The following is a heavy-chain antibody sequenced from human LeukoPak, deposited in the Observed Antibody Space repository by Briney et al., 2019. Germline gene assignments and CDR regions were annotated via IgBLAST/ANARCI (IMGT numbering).Heavy chain of an antibody. V-gene: IGHV4-61*02. CDR3: AGGPDSAKAGY. CDR1: GASISSGDFY. D-gene: IGHD3-3*01. J-gene: IGHJ4*02. Sequence: SETLSPTCAVSGASISSGDFYWNWIRQPAGKGLEWIGRSYTSGSTDYSPSLQSRVTISLDTSKNQFSLKLRSVTAADSAMYYCAGGPDSAKAGYWGQGTLVAVSS. CDR2: SYTSGST.